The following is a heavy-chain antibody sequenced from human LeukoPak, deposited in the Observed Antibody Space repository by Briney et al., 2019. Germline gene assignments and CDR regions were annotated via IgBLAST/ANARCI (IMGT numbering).Heavy chain of an antibody. Sequence: SETLSLTCTVSGGSISSSSYYWGWIRQPPGKGLEWIGSIYYSGSTYYNPSLKSRVAISVDTSKNQFSLKLSSVTAADTAVYYCARSNTRVYAFDIWGQGTMVTVSS. CDR3: ARSNTRVYAFDI. J-gene: IGHJ3*02. V-gene: IGHV4-39*07. D-gene: IGHD2-8*01. CDR1: GGSISSSSYY. CDR2: IYYSGST.